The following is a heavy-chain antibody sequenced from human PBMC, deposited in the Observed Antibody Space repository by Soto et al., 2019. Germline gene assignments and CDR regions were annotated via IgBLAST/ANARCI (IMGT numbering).Heavy chain of an antibody. V-gene: IGHV4-39*01. Sequence: SETLSLTCTVSGGSISSSSYYWGWIRQPPGKGLEWIGSIYYSGSTYYNPSLKSRVTISVDTSKNQFSLKLSSVTAADTAVYYCARSLPTRYCSGGSCYSTHHNWFDPWGQGTLVTVSS. D-gene: IGHD2-15*01. CDR1: GGSISSSSYY. CDR2: IYYSGST. J-gene: IGHJ5*02. CDR3: ARSLPTRYCSGGSCYSTHHNWFDP.